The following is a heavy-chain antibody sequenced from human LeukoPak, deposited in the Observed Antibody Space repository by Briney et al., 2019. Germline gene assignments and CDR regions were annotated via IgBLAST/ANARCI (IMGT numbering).Heavy chain of an antibody. D-gene: IGHD3-22*01. Sequence: SQTLSLPCTVSGPSISSGSFFWSWIRQPAGKGLEWNGRVYTNGNTASLSTNYNPSLKSRGTISVDTAKSQISLRLSSVTAADTAMYYCARVDYNSRGSFYDSWFDPWGRGTLVTVSS. CDR2: VYTNG. J-gene: IGHJ5*02. CDR3: ARVDYNSRGSFYDSWFDP. V-gene: IGHV4-61*02. CDR1: GPSISSGSFF.